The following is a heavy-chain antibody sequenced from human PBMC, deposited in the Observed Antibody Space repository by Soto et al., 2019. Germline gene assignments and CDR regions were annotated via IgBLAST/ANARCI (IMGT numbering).Heavy chain of an antibody. J-gene: IGHJ4*02. CDR1: GYTFTGYY. D-gene: IGHD4-17*01. CDR2: INPNSGGT. CDR3: ARESYGGVTTTFDY. Sequence: ASVKVSRKASGYTFTGYYMHWVRQALGQGLEWMGWINPNSGGTNYAQKFQGWVTMTRDTSISTAYMELSRLRSDDTAVYYCARESYGGVTTTFDYWGQGTLVTVSS. V-gene: IGHV1-2*04.